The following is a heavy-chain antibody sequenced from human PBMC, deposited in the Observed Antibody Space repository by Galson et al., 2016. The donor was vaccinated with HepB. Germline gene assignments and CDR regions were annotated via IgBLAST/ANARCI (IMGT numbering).Heavy chain of an antibody. CDR1: GFTFSSYG. J-gene: IGHJ4*02. CDR3: ARNRGELRFPAWFYFDN. CDR2: ISYEGSNK. D-gene: IGHD3-3*01. V-gene: IGHV3-30*03. Sequence: SLRLSCAASGFTFSSYGMHWVRQAPGKGLEWLAVISYEGSNKYYADSVKGRFTISRDKSENTLYLQMNSLRAEDTAVYHCARNRGELRFPAWFYFDNWGQGTLVTVSS.